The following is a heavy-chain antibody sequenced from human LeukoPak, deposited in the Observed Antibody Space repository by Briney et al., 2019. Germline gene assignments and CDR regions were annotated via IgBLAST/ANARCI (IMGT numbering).Heavy chain of an antibody. D-gene: IGHD3-3*01. CDR2: ISSSSIYI. CDR3: ARGFLEWATDAFDI. V-gene: IGHV3-21*01. Sequence: GGSLRLSCAASGFTFSSYSMNWVRQAPGKGLEWVSSISSSSIYIYYADSVKGRFTISRDNAKNSLYLQMNSLRAEDTAVYYCARGFLEWATDAFDIWGQGTMVTVSS. J-gene: IGHJ3*02. CDR1: GFTFSSYS.